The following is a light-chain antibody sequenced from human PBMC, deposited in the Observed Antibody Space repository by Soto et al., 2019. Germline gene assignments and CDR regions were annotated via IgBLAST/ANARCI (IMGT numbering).Light chain of an antibody. CDR2: KAS. J-gene: IGKJ2*01. CDR1: QTMSRW. Sequence: DIQMTQSPSTLSASVGDRVTITGRASQTMSRWLAWYQQKPGTAPKVLIYKASSLERGVPSRFSGSGSGTECTLTISSLQTDDCATYYCQQYHSSTYTFGQGTKLEIK. CDR3: QQYHSSTYT. V-gene: IGKV1-5*03.